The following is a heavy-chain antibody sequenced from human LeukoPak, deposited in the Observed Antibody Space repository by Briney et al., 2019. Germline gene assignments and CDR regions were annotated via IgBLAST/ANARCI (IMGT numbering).Heavy chain of an antibody. CDR2: ISGSGDRT. J-gene: IGHJ4*02. CDR3: AKEFR. CDR1: GFSFSTYS. Sequence: GGSLRLSCAASGFSFSTYSMNWVRQAPGKGLEWVSAISGSGDRTNYADSVKGRFTIARDNSKNTLYLHMNSLRAEDTAVYYCAKEFRWGQGTLVTVSS. V-gene: IGHV3-23*01.